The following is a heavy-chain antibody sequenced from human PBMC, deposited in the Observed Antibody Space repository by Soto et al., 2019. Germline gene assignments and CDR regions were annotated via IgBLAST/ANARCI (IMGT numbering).Heavy chain of an antibody. CDR1: GFTFSSYG. J-gene: IGHJ6*01. CDR3: AKLRFLESTRRGGMDV. CDR2: ISYDGSNK. D-gene: IGHD3-3*01. V-gene: IGHV3-30*18. Sequence: QVQLVESGGGVVQPGRSLRLSCAASGFTFSSYGMHWVRQAPGKGLEWVAVISYDGSNKYYADSVKGRFTISRDNSKNTLYLQMNSLRAEDTAVYYCAKLRFLESTRRGGMDVW.